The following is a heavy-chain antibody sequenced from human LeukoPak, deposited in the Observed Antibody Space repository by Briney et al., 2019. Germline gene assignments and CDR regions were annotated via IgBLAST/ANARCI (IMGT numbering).Heavy chain of an antibody. J-gene: IGHJ4*02. D-gene: IGHD3-16*02. CDR2: IIPIFGTA. V-gene: IGHV1-69*05. CDR3: ARSAGELSFADPGLGETFDY. CDR1: GYTFTSYG. Sequence: SVKVSCKASGYTFTSYGISWVRQAPGQGLEWMGRIIPIFGTANYAQKFQGRVTITTDESTSTAYMELSSLRSEDTAVYYCARSAGELSFADPGLGETFDYWGQGTLVTVSS.